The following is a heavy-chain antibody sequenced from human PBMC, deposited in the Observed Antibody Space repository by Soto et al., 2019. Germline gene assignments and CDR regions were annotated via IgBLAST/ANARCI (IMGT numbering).Heavy chain of an antibody. CDR3: ARDRSNDYGGNSGLDY. D-gene: IGHD4-17*01. Sequence: QVQLVESGGGVVQPGRSLRLSCAESGFTFSSYGMHWVRQAPGKGLEWVAVIWYDGSNKYSADSVKGRFTISRDNSKNTLYLQMNSLRAEDTAVYYCARDRSNDYGGNSGLDYWGQGTLVTVSS. CDR1: GFTFSSYG. J-gene: IGHJ4*02. CDR2: IWYDGSNK. V-gene: IGHV3-33*01.